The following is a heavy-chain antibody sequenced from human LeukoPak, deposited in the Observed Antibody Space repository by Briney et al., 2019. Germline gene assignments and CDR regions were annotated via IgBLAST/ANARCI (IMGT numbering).Heavy chain of an antibody. CDR1: GGPISSFY. D-gene: IGHD4-17*01. CDR2: NYYCGCA. CDR3: ARGDYGDSDY. J-gene: IGHJ4*02. Sequence: SETLSLTCTVSGGPISSFYWSWIRQSPGKGLEWVGYNYYCGCANYNPSLKSRVTISVDASKNQFSLKLSSVTAADTAVYYCARGDYGDSDYWGQGILVTVSS. V-gene: IGHV4-59*01.